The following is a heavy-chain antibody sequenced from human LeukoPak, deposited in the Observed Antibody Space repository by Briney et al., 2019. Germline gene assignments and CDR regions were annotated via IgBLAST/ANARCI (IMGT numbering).Heavy chain of an antibody. Sequence: ASVKVSCKASGYTFSSYGISWVRQAPGQGLEWVGWISAYNGNTNYAQKLQGRVTMTTDTSTSTAYMELGSLRSDDTAVYYCARDEPLGVVPAALGDYWGQGTLVTVSS. D-gene: IGHD2-2*01. CDR3: ARDEPLGVVPAALGDY. CDR1: GYTFSSYG. CDR2: ISAYNGNT. V-gene: IGHV1-18*01. J-gene: IGHJ4*02.